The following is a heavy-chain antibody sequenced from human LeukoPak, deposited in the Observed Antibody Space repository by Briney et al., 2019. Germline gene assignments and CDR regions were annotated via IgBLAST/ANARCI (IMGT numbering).Heavy chain of an antibody. CDR3: VGTHRWPASGRDY. Sequence: PSQTLTLTCTVSGGSISSGGSISSYSWSWIRQPPGKGLEWIGYVYQSGSTYYNPSLKSRVTILVDRSKNQFSLKLSSVTAADTAVYYCVGTHRWPASGRDYWGQGTLVTVSS. J-gene: IGHJ4*02. CDR1: GGSISSGGSISSYS. CDR2: VYQSGST. D-gene: IGHD5-24*01. V-gene: IGHV4-30-2*01.